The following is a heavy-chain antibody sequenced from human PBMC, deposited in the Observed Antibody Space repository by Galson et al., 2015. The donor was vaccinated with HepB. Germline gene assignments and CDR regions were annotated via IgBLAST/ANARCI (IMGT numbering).Heavy chain of an antibody. Sequence: SLRLSCAASEFILSMYWMNWVRQAPGKGLEWVANIKEDGSEKNYVDSVKGRFTISRDNAKNSLYLQMNSLRAEDTAVYYCARVKRGEWCSFYYNGMDVWGQGTTVTVSS. CDR1: EFILSMYW. J-gene: IGHJ6*02. D-gene: IGHD2-15*01. CDR3: ARVKRGEWCSFYYNGMDV. CDR2: IKEDGSEK. V-gene: IGHV3-7*05.